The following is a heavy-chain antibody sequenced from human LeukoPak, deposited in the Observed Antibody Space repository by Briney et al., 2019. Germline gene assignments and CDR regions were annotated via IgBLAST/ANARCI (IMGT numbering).Heavy chain of an antibody. J-gene: IGHJ4*02. CDR1: GFTFTNYA. V-gene: IGHV3-23*01. D-gene: IGHD1-1*01. CDR3: VWKPYARLDY. CDR2: VSSSGYST. Sequence: GGSLRLSCAVSGFTFTNYAMSWVRQAPGKGLEWVSAVSSSGYSTYYADSVKGRFTLSRDNSKNTLYLQMNSLRAEDTAVYYCVWKPYARLDYWGQGTLVTVSS.